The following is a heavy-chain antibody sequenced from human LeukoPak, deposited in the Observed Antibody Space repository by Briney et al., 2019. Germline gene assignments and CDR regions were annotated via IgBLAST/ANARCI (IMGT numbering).Heavy chain of an antibody. CDR2: ISGSGLNT. CDR1: GFIFSTYG. Sequence: PGGSLRLSCAASGFIFSTYGMTWFRQAPGRGLEWVSGISGSGLNTYYADSVKGRFTSSRDNSKNMLYLKMNSLRAEDTDVYYCAKGGGYGSGTYSEDWGQGILVTVSS. J-gene: IGHJ4*02. D-gene: IGHD3-10*01. CDR3: AKGGGYGSGTYSED. V-gene: IGHV3-23*01.